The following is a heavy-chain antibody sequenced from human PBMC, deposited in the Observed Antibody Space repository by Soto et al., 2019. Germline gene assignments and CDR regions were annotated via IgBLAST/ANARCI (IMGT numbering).Heavy chain of an antibody. J-gene: IGHJ4*02. CDR1: GLTFSSYA. CDR2: ISGSGGST. V-gene: IGHV3-23*01. D-gene: IGHD3-3*01. CDR3: AKANYDFWSGYSGY. Sequence: LRLSCAASGLTFSSYAMSWVRQAPGKGLEWVSAISGSGGSTYYADSVKGRFTISRDNSKNTLYLQMNSLRAEDTAVYYCAKANYDFWSGYSGYWGQGTLVTVSS.